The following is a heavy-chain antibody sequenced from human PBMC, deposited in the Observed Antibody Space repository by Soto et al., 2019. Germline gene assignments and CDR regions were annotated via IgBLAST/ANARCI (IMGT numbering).Heavy chain of an antibody. CDR3: ARVTIADDAFDI. Sequence: QVQLQESGPGLVKPSETLSLTCSVSGGSVSSAASFWSWIRQPPGKGLEGIGYIYYSGTTNYNPTLKSRVLISVDRSKNHFSLKLTSVTAADTAVYYCARVTIADDAFDIWGQGTLVTVSS. CDR1: GGSVSSAASF. V-gene: IGHV4-61*03. J-gene: IGHJ3*02. CDR2: IYYSGTT. D-gene: IGHD2-15*01.